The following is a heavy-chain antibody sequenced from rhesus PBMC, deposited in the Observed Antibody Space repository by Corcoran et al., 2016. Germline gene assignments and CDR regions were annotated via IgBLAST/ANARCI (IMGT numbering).Heavy chain of an antibody. D-gene: IGHD1-1-1*01. CDR2: IYGSSTST. CDR1: GGSISDSYR. Sequence: QVQLQESGPGVVKPSETLSLTCAVSGGSISDSYRWSWIRQPPGKGLEWIGYIYGSSTSTNYNPSLKSRVTISKDTSKNQFSLKLSSVTAADTAVYYCARDYRAESSWGQGVLVTVSS. CDR3: ARDYRAESS. J-gene: IGHJ4*01. V-gene: IGHV4S10*01.